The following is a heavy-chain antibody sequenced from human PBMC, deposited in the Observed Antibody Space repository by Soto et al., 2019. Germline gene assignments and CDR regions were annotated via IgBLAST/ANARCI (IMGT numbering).Heavy chain of an antibody. Sequence: PSESLSLTCTISSGSISHYYWSWIRQPPGKGLEWIGCIQNSGDTKYNPSLKSRVTMSIDTSKNHFSLKLAPVTSADTAVYYCASAGSTLSSLSWLAPWGPGAPVTVSS. J-gene: IGHJ5*02. CDR3: ASAGSTLSSLSWLAP. CDR1: SGSISHYY. CDR2: IQNSGDT. D-gene: IGHD1-1*01. V-gene: IGHV4-4*08.